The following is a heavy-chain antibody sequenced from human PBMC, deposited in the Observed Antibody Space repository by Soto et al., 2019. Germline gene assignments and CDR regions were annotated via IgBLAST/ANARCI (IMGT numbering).Heavy chain of an antibody. CDR3: ARGKDIVLMVYDY. V-gene: IGHV3-48*02. J-gene: IGHJ4*02. CDR2: ISSSSTI. D-gene: IGHD2-8*01. Sequence: GGSLRLSCAASGFTFSSYSMNWVRQAPGKGLEWVSYISSSSTIYYADSVKGRFTISRDNAKNSLYLQMNSLRDEDTAVYYCARGKDIVLMVYDYWGQGTLVTVSS. CDR1: GFTFSSYS.